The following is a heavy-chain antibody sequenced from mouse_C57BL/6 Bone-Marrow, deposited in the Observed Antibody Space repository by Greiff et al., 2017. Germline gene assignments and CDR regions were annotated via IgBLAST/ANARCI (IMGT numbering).Heavy chain of an antibody. CDR1: GYTFTSYW. Sequence: VHVKQSGTVLARPGASVKMSCKTSGYTFTSYWMHWVKQRPGQGLEWIGVIYPGNSDTSYNQKFKGKAKLTAVTSASTAYMELSSLTNEDSAVYYCTNITPWFAYWGQGTLVTVSA. V-gene: IGHV1-5*01. CDR3: TNITPWFAY. D-gene: IGHD1-1*01. CDR2: IYPGNSDT. J-gene: IGHJ3*01.